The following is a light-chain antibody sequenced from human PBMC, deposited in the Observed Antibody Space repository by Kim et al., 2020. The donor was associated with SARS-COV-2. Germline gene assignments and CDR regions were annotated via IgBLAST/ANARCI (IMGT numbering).Light chain of an antibody. Sequence: GQKVTIFCSGSTSNVAIEYVSWFQQLPGAAPKLLLYDNSRRTSGVPDRISGSKFGTSATLDITGLQTGDEADYYCGTWDRSLSAYVIGPGTKVTVL. CDR3: GTWDRSLSAYV. J-gene: IGLJ1*01. V-gene: IGLV1-51*01. CDR2: DNS. CDR1: TSNVAIEY.